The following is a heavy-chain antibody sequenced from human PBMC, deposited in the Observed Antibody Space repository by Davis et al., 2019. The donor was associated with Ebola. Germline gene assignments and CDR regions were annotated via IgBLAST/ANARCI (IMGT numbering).Heavy chain of an antibody. V-gene: IGHV1-18*01. D-gene: IGHD2-15*01. CDR3: AKDRIVVVVAAGFDP. CDR1: GYTFTRYG. Sequence: AASVKVSCKASGYTFTRYGISWVRQAPGQGLEWMGWISAYNGNTNYAQNLQGRVTMTTDTSTSTAYMEVRSLRYDDTAVYYCAKDRIVVVVAAGFDPWGQGTLVTVSS. J-gene: IGHJ5*02. CDR2: ISAYNGNT.